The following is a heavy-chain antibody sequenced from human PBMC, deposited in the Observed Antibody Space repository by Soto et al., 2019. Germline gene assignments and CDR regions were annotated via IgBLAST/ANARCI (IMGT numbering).Heavy chain of an antibody. D-gene: IGHD5-12*01. CDR3: ARERSGYDPHYYYYGMDV. CDR1: GGSISSYY. V-gene: IGHV4-59*01. J-gene: IGHJ6*02. CDR2: IYYSGST. Sequence: SETLSLTCTVSGGSISSYYWSWIRQPPGKGLEWIGYIYYSGSTNYNPSLKSRVTISVDTSKNQFSLKLSSVTAADTAVCYCARERSGYDPHYYYYGMDVWGQGTTVTVS.